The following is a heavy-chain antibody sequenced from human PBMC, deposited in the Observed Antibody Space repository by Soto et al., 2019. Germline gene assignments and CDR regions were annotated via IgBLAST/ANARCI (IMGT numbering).Heavy chain of an antibody. Sequence: GGSLRLSCAASGFTFSSYAMHWVRQAPGKGLEWVAVISYDGSNKYYADSVKGRFTISRDNSKNTLYLQMNSLRAEDTAVYYCARSGSYYDGTATGGLRELLRRDYYGMDVWGQGTTVTVSS. J-gene: IGHJ6*02. CDR3: ARSGSYYDGTATGGLRELLRRDYYGMDV. CDR2: ISYDGSNK. D-gene: IGHD1-26*01. CDR1: GFTFSSYA. V-gene: IGHV3-30-3*01.